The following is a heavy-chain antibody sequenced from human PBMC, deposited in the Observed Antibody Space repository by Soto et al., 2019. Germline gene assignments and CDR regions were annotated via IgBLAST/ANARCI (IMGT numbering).Heavy chain of an antibody. J-gene: IGHJ5*02. CDR3: ARELNWNYIWFDP. CDR2: TYYRSKWYN. Sequence: PSPTLSLTCAISGDSVSSNSAARNWIRQTPSRGLEWLGRTYYRSKWYNDYAVSVKSRITINPDTSKNQFSLQLNSVTPEDTAVYYCARELNWNYIWFDPWGQGTLVTVSS. D-gene: IGHD1-7*01. CDR1: GDSVSSNSAA. V-gene: IGHV6-1*01.